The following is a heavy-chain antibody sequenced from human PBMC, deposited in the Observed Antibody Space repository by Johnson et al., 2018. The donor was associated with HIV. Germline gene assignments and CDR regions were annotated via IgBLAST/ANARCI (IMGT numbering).Heavy chain of an antibody. CDR2: ISSSGSTI. Sequence: QVQLVESGGGVVQPGGSLRLSCAASGLTFSDYYITWIRQAPGKGLEWISYISSSGSTIYYADSVKGRFTISRDNSKNTLYLQMNSLRAEDTAIYYCARETRDDAFDIWGQGTMVTVSS. CDR1: GLTFSDYY. V-gene: IGHV3-11*01. D-gene: IGHD2-2*01. CDR3: ARETRDDAFDI. J-gene: IGHJ3*02.